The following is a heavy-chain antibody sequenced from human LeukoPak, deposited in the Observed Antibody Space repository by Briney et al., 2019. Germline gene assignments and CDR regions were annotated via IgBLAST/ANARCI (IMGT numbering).Heavy chain of an antibody. D-gene: IGHD6-19*01. V-gene: IGHV1-18*01. CDR1: GYTFTSYG. CDR2: ISAYNGNT. J-gene: IGHJ4*02. CDR3: ARDTIGSGRASEY. Sequence: ASVKVSCKASGYTFTSYGISWVRQAPGQGLEWMGWISAYNGNTNYAQKLQGRVTMTTDTSTSTVYMEVRSLRSDDTAVYYCARDTIGSGRASEYWGQGTLVTVSS.